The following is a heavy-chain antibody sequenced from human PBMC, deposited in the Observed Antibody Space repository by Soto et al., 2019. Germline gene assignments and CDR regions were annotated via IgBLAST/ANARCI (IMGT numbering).Heavy chain of an antibody. D-gene: IGHD2-21*01. CDR1: GFTFSSYA. J-gene: IGHJ6*02. Sequence: GGSLRLSCAASGFTFSSYAMSWVRQAPGKGLEWVSSISDSGGNAYYADSVKGRFTISRDNSKNTLYLQMNSLRAEDTAVYYCAKDPPIPTLTIPRFYYYVMDVWGQGTTVTVSS. CDR3: AKDPPIPTLTIPRFYYYVMDV. V-gene: IGHV3-23*01. CDR2: ISDSGGNA.